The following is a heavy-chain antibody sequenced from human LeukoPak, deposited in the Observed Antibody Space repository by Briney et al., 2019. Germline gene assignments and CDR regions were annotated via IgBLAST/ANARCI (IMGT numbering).Heavy chain of an antibody. V-gene: IGHV4-38-2*01. J-gene: IGHJ3*02. CDR2: IYHSGST. CDR3: SSVVVVPAALVWDAFDI. CDR1: GYSISSGYY. D-gene: IGHD2-2*01. Sequence: ASETLSLTCAVSGYSISSGYYWGWIRQPPGKGLEWIGSIYHSGSTYYNPSLKSRVTISVDTSKNQFSLKLSSVTAADTAVYYCSSVVVVPAALVWDAFDIWSQGTMVTVSS.